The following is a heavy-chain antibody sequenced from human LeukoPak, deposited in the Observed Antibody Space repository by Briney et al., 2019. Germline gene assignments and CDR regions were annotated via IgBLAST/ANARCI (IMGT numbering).Heavy chain of an antibody. D-gene: IGHD2-2*01. CDR1: GGSISSYF. Sequence: SETLSLICTVSGGSISSYFWSWIRQPPGKELEWIGYIYSSGSTSYNPSLKSRVTISVDTSKNQFSLKLTSVTAADTAVYYCARGGSRVFDFWGQGTLVTVSS. CDR2: IYSSGST. CDR3: ARGGSRVFDF. V-gene: IGHV4-4*09. J-gene: IGHJ4*02.